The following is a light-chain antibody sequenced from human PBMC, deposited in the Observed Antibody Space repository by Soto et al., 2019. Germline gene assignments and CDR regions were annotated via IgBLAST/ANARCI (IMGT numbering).Light chain of an antibody. J-gene: IGKJ4*01. V-gene: IGKV3-11*01. CDR3: QQRSNWPPRIT. CDR2: DAS. Sequence: EIVLTQSPATLSLSPGERATLSCRASQSVSSYLAWYQQKPGQDPRLLIYDASNRATGIPARFSGSGSGTDFTLTISSLEPEDFAVYYCQQRSNWPPRITFGGGTKVEIK. CDR1: QSVSSY.